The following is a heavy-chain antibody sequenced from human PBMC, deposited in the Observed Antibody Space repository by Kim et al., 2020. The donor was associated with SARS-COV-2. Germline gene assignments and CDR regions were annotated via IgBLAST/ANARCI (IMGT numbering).Heavy chain of an antibody. CDR2: IIPIFGTA. CDR3: ARSLEGVPAADYYYYGMDV. Sequence: SVKVSCKASGGTFSSYAISWVRQAPGQGLEWMGGIIPIFGTANYAQKFQGRVTITADESTSTAYMELSSLRSEDTAVYYCARSLEGVPAADYYYYGMDVWGQGTTVTVSS. J-gene: IGHJ6*02. D-gene: IGHD2-2*01. CDR1: GGTFSSYA. V-gene: IGHV1-69*13.